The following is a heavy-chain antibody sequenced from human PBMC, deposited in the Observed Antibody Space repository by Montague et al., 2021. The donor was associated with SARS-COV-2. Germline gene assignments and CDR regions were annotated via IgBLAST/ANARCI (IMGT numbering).Heavy chain of an antibody. Sequence: SETLSLTCTVSGDSISRYYWTWIRQSPGRGLEWIGYIYKSEKTNYNPSLKSRVTISEDTSKNQFSLKLRSVTAADTAVYYCARDIGWYSHDRWGQGTLVTVFS. CDR2: IYKSEKT. CDR3: ARDIGWYSHDR. V-gene: IGHV4-59*08. D-gene: IGHD6-19*01. CDR1: GDSISRYY. J-gene: IGHJ5*02.